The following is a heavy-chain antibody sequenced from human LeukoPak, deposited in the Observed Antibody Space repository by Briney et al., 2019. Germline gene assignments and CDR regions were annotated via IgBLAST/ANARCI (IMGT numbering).Heavy chain of an antibody. CDR2: INPDGSEK. V-gene: IGHV3-7*01. CDR1: GFTFDAYA. J-gene: IGHJ4*02. Sequence: GGSLRLSCAASGFTFDAYAMSWVRQPPGKGLEWVASINPDGSEKYSVDSVKGRFTISRDNAQNSLYLQMNSLRAEDTAVYYCARDRGYSSFDYWGQGTLVTVSS. CDR3: ARDRGYSSFDY. D-gene: IGHD6-19*01.